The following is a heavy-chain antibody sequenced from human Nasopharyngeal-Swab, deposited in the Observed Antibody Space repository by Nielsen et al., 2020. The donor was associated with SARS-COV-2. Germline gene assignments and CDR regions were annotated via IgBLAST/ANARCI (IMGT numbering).Heavy chain of an antibody. CDR2: IYYSGST. CDR3: ARQKNGILTGYYLPWDNWFDP. J-gene: IGHJ5*02. Sequence: RQAPGKGLEWIGSIYYSGSTYYNPSLKSRVTISVDTSKNQFSLKLSSVTAADTAVYYCARQKNGILTGYYLPWDNWFDPWGQGTLVTVSS. V-gene: IGHV4-39*07. D-gene: IGHD3-9*01.